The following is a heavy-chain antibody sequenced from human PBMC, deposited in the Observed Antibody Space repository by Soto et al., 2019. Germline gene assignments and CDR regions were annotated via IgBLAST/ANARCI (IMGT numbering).Heavy chain of an antibody. D-gene: IGHD3-3*01. CDR3: ARVPSKGDFWSGYSWHEKYYFDY. Sequence: GGSLRLSCAASGFTFSSYWMSWVRQAPGKGLEWVANIKQDGSEKYYVDSVKGRFTISRDNAKNSLYLQMNSLRAEDTAVYYCARVPSKGDFWSGYSWHEKYYFDYWGQGTLVTVSS. J-gene: IGHJ4*02. CDR1: GFTFSSYW. V-gene: IGHV3-7*01. CDR2: IKQDGSEK.